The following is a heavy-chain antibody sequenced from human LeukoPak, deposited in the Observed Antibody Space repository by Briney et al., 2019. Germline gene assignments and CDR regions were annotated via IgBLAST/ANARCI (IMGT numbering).Heavy chain of an antibody. CDR2: IYHSGST. CDR1: GGSISSSNW. CDR3: ARGLRTQHHLVAPFHY. V-gene: IGHV4-4*02. Sequence: SGTLSLTCAVSGGSISSSNWWSWVRQPPGKGLEWIGEIYHSGSTNYNPSLKSRVTISVDKSKNQFSLKLSSVTAADTAVFYCARGLRTQHHLVAPFHYWGQGSLVTVSS. J-gene: IGHJ4*02. D-gene: IGHD6-13*01.